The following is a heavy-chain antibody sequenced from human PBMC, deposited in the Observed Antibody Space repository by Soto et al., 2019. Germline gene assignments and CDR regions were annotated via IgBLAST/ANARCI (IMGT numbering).Heavy chain of an antibody. Sequence: GASVKVSCKASGYTFTGYYMHWVRQAPGQGLGWMGWINPNSGGTNYAQKFQGWVTMTRDTSISTAYMELSRLRSDDTAVYYCARGHYYDSSGLDIWGQGTMVTVSS. CDR1: GYTFTGYY. J-gene: IGHJ3*02. CDR2: INPNSGGT. CDR3: ARGHYYDSSGLDI. D-gene: IGHD3-22*01. V-gene: IGHV1-2*04.